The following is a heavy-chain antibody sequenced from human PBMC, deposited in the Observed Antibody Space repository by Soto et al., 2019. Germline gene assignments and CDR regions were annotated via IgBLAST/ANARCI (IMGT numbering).Heavy chain of an antibody. CDR1: GYTFSIYG. D-gene: IGHD3-10*01. CDR2: INGGNGNI. Sequence: AASVKVSCKASGYTFSIYGMHWVRQAPGQRLEWMGWINGGNGNIKYAQKFQGRVSITRDTSASTAHMELSSLRSEDTAIYYCARVAWAGSAMDVWGQGTTVTVSS. V-gene: IGHV1-3*01. CDR3: ARVAWAGSAMDV. J-gene: IGHJ6*02.